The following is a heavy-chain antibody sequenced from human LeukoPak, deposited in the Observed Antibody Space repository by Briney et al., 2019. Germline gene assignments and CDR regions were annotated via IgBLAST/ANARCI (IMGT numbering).Heavy chain of an antibody. CDR3: ARGGYYYGSGSYYKRDYYYYMDV. V-gene: IGHV4-34*01. D-gene: IGHD3-10*01. CDR2: INHSGST. J-gene: IGHJ6*03. CDR1: GGSFSGYY. Sequence: SETLSLTCAVYGGSFSGYYWSWIRQPPGKGLEWIGEINHSGSTNYNPSLKSRVTISVDTSKNQFSLKLSSVTAADTAVYYCARGGYYYGSGSYYKRDYYYYMDVWGKGTTVTISS.